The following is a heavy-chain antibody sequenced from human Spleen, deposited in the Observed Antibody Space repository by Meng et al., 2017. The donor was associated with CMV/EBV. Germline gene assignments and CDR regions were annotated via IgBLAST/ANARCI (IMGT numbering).Heavy chain of an antibody. CDR3: ARDNNWGPDY. J-gene: IGHJ4*02. V-gene: IGHV1-2*02. D-gene: IGHD7-27*01. CDR2: IHPHRGDT. Sequence: SCKASGYTFTDYYIRWVRQAPGQGLEWMGWIHPHRGDTNYAQQFQGRVTLTRDTSINTGYMELTRLTSDDTAVYYCARDNNWGPDYWGQGTLVTVSS. CDR1: GYTFTDYY.